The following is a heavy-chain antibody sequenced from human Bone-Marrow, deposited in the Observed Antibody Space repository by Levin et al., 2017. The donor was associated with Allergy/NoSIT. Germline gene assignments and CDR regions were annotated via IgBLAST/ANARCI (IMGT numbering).Heavy chain of an antibody. CDR3: ATTTGDYFDF. V-gene: IGHV3-21*01. CDR2: ITSSSTYI. Sequence: AGGSLRLSCAASGFTLFDYSMNWIRQAPGMGLEWVSSITSSSTYIYYADSVKGRFTISRDNANNTLYLQMNSLRAEDTAVYYCATTTGDYFDFWGQGTLVTVSS. J-gene: IGHJ4*02. CDR1: GFTLFDYS. D-gene: IGHD4-17*01.